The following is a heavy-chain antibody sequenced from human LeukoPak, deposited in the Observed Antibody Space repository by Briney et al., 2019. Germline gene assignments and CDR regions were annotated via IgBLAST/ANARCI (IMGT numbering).Heavy chain of an antibody. CDR1: GYTLTELS. V-gene: IGHV1-24*01. CDR2: FDPEDGET. D-gene: IGHD1-26*01. CDR3: ATILGATRYHFDY. J-gene: IGHJ4*02. Sequence: ASVTVSCKVSGYTLTELSMHWVRQAPGKGLEWMGGFDPEDGETIYAQKFQGRVTMTEDTSTDTAYMELSSLRSEDTAVYYCATILGATRYHFDYWGQGTLVTVSS.